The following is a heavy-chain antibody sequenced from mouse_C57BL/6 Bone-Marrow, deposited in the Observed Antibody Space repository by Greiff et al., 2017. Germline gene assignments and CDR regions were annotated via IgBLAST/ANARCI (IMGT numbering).Heavy chain of an antibody. V-gene: IGHV5-17*01. J-gene: IGHJ2*01. D-gene: IGHD1-1*01. CDR3: ARDYYGGY. CDR1: GFTFSDYG. CDR2: ISSGSSTI. Sequence: EVKLEESGGGLVKPGGSLKLSCAASGFTFSDYGMHWVRQAPEKGLEWVAYISSGSSTIYYAETVKGRFTISGDNAKNTLFLQMTSLRSEDTALYYCARDYYGGYGGQGTALTVSS.